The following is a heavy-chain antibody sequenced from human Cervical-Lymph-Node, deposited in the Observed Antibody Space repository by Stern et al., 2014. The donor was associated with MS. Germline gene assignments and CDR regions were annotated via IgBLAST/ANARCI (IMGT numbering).Heavy chain of an antibody. CDR3: ARHWRGADSSLPPTSSY. CDR1: GYIFTNYW. D-gene: IGHD3-3*01. J-gene: IGHJ4*02. V-gene: IGHV5-51*01. Sequence: EVQLVESGAEVKEPGESLKISCKGSGYIFTNYWIGWVRQMPGKGLESMGIIFPDDSDIRYSPSFEGQVTISADKSINTAFLQWNSLKASDTAMYYCARHWRGADSSLPPTSSYWGRGTLVIVSS. CDR2: IFPDDSDI.